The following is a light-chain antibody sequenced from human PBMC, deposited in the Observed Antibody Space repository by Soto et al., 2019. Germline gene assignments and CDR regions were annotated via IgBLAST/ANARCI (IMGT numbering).Light chain of an antibody. CDR1: QSISTW. J-gene: IGKJ1*01. CDR2: KAS. CDR3: QQYNTYSWT. V-gene: IGKV1-5*03. Sequence: DIQMTQSPSTLSAYVGDRVTITCRASQSISTWLAWYQQKPGKAPKLLIYKASSLQTAVPLRFSGSGSGTEFTLNISSLQPDDFATYYCQQYNTYSWTFGQGTRVEIK.